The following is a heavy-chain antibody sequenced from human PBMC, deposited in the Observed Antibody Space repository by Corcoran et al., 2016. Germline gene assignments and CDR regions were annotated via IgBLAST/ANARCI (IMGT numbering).Heavy chain of an antibody. Sequence: EVQLVQSGAEVKKPGESLKISCKGSGYSFATYWIGWVRHMPGKGLAWMGIIYPGDSDTRYSPSFQGQVTIAADKSISTAYLQWSSLKASETAIYYCARHMGIAVAGDYWGQGTLVTVSS. V-gene: IGHV5-51*01. J-gene: IGHJ4*02. D-gene: IGHD6-19*01. CDR3: ARHMGIAVAGDY. CDR1: GYSFATYW. CDR2: IYPGDSDT.